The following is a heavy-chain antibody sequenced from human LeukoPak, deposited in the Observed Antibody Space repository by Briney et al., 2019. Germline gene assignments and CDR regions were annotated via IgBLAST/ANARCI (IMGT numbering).Heavy chain of an antibody. Sequence: SETLSLTCTVSGGSISSSSYYWGWIRQPPGKGLEWIGSMYYTGSTYYSPSLKSRVTISVDTSKNQFSLKLSSVTAADTAMYYCARQSDSSGWSTYGYWGQGTLVTVSS. J-gene: IGHJ4*02. V-gene: IGHV4-39*01. CDR1: GGSISSSSYY. CDR2: MYYTGST. CDR3: ARQSDSSGWSTYGY. D-gene: IGHD6-19*01.